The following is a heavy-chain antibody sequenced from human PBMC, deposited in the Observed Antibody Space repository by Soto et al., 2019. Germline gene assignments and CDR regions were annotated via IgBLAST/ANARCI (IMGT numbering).Heavy chain of an antibody. CDR1: GGSISSSFYY. J-gene: IGHJ3*02. Sequence: PSETLSLTCTVSGGSISSSFYYWGWIHPPPGKGLEWIGSIYYSGSTYYNPSLKSRVTISVDTSKNQFSLKLSSVTAADTAVYYCARQTIFGVVIILDAFDIWGQGTMVTVSS. CDR2: IYYSGST. V-gene: IGHV4-39*01. CDR3: ARQTIFGVVIILDAFDI. D-gene: IGHD3-3*01.